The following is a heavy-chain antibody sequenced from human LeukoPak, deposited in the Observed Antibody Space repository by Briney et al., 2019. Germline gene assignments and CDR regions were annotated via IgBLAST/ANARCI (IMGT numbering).Heavy chain of an antibody. V-gene: IGHV1-18*01. Sequence: ASVKVSCKASNYTFTNYVINWVRQPPGQGLEWMGWISAYNGDTNYAQRLQDRVTITTDTPTSTTYMELRSLRSDDTAVYYCARGDMTFYAFDIWGQGTMVTVSS. CDR1: NYTFTNYV. D-gene: IGHD1-26*01. CDR2: ISAYNGDT. CDR3: ARGDMTFYAFDI. J-gene: IGHJ3*02.